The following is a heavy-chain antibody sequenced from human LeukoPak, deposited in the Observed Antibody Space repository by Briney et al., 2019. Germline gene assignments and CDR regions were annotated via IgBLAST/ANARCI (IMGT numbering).Heavy chain of an antibody. CDR2: ISSSSSYI. V-gene: IGHV3-21*01. J-gene: IGHJ4*02. CDR1: GFTFSSYS. D-gene: IGHD6-6*01. CDR3: AREAIAARNFDY. Sequence: PGGSLRLSCTASGFTFSSYSMNWVRQAPGKGLEWVSSISSSSSYIYYADSVKGRFTISRDNAKNSLYLQMNSLRAEDTAVYYCAREAIAARNFDYWGQGTLVTVSS.